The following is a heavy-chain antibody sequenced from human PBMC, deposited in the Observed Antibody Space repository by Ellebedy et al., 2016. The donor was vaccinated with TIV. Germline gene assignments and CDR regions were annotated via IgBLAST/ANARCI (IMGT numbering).Heavy chain of an antibody. V-gene: IGHV3-30*02. Sequence: GESLKISXAASGFTFSSYGMHWVRQAPGKGLEWVAVIWYDGSNKYYADSVKGRFTISRDNSKNTLYLQMNSLRAEDTAVYYCAKVFLVDLTMIVVAEWDYGMDVWGQGTTVTVSS. CDR2: IWYDGSNK. J-gene: IGHJ6*02. CDR3: AKVFLVDLTMIVVAEWDYGMDV. D-gene: IGHD3-22*01. CDR1: GFTFSSYG.